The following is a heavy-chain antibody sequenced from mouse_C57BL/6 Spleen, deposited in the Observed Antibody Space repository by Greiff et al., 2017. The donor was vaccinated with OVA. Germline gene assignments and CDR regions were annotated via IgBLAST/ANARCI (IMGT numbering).Heavy chain of an antibody. Sequence: VKLEESGPGLVAPSQSLSIPCTVSGFSLTSYGVSWVRQPPGKGLEWLGVIWGDGSPTYHSALISRLSISKDNTKSQVFLKLNSLQTEDTATYYCAKPIYYDYAMDYWGQGTSVTVSS. D-gene: IGHD1-1*01. CDR2: IWGDGSP. V-gene: IGHV2-3*01. J-gene: IGHJ4*01. CDR3: AKPIYYDYAMDY. CDR1: GFSLTSYG.